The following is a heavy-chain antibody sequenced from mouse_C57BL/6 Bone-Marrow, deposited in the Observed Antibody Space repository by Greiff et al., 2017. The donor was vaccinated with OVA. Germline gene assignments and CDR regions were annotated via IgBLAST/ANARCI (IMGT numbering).Heavy chain of an antibody. D-gene: IGHD1-1*01. Sequence: EVKLVESGGGLVKPGGSLTLSCAASGFTFSDYGMHWVRQAPEKGLEWVAYISSGSSTIYYADTVKGRFTISRDNAKNNLFLQMTSLRSEDTAMSYGRSTTVVARDYDMDDWGKGTSVTVSS. CDR1: GFTFSDYG. CDR3: RSTTVVARDYDMDD. V-gene: IGHV5-17*01. CDR2: ISSGSSTI. J-gene: IGHJ4*01.